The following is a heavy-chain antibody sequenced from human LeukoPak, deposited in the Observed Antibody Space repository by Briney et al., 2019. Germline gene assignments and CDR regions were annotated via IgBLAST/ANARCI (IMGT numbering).Heavy chain of an antibody. J-gene: IGHJ3*02. D-gene: IGHD2/OR15-2a*01. CDR2: INPDGGGT. CDR1: GYTFTGKY. V-gene: IGHV1-2*02. CDR3: AADSVGVRNSMNAFDI. Sequence: ASVKVSCKASGYTFTGKYMHWLRQAPGQGLEWMGWINPDGGGTRYPQNFQGRVTMTRDTSITTAYMELYRLRSDDTAVYFCAADSVGVRNSMNAFDIWGQGTMVTVSS.